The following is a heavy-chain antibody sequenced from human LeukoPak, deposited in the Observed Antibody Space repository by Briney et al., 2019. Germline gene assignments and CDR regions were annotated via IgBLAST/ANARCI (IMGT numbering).Heavy chain of an antibody. CDR3: ARVGATGYYFDY. J-gene: IGHJ4*02. Sequence: SETLSLTCTVFGGSISSGGYYWSWIRQPPGKGLEWIGYIYHSGSTYYNPSLKSRVTISVDRSKNQFSLKLSSVTAADTAVYYCARVGATGYYFDYWGQGTLVTVSS. D-gene: IGHD1-26*01. CDR1: GGSISSGGYY. CDR2: IYHSGST. V-gene: IGHV4-30-2*01.